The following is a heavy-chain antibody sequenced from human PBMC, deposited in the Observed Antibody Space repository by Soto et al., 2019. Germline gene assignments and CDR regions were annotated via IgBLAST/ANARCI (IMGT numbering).Heavy chain of an antibody. D-gene: IGHD3-22*01. Sequence: PGGSLRLSCAASGFTFSSYAMSWVRQAPGNGLECVSAIIGSVGSTYYADSVKGRFTISRDNSKNTLYLKMNSLRAEDTAVYYCAKESMNGMDVWGQGTTVTVSS. CDR3: AKESMNGMDV. CDR1: GFTFSSYA. CDR2: IIGSVGST. J-gene: IGHJ6*02. V-gene: IGHV3-23*01.